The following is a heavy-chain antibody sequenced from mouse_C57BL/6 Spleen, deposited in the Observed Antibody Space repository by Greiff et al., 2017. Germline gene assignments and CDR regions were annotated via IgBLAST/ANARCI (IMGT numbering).Heavy chain of an antibody. D-gene: IGHD3-1*01. Sequence: VQLKQSGPELVKPGASVKISCKASGYSFTGYYMTWVKQSPEKSLEWIGEINPSTGGTTYNQKFKAKATLTVDKSSSTAYMQLKSLTSEDSAVYYCARRGSAMDYWGQGTSVTVSS. CDR3: ARRGSAMDY. J-gene: IGHJ4*01. CDR1: GYSFTGYY. CDR2: INPSTGGT. V-gene: IGHV1-42*01.